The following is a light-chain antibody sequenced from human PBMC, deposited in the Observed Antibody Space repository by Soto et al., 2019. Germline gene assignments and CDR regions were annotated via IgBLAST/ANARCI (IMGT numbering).Light chain of an antibody. CDR3: MQALQTPLT. CDR1: QSLLHTNGYNY. CDR2: LGS. J-gene: IGKJ3*01. Sequence: DIVMTQSPLSLPVTPGEPASISCSSSQSLLHTNGYNYLDWYLQKPGQSPQLLIYLGSNRASGVPDRFSGSGSGTDFTLKITKVEAEDVGVYYCMQALQTPLTFGPGTKVNL. V-gene: IGKV2-28*01.